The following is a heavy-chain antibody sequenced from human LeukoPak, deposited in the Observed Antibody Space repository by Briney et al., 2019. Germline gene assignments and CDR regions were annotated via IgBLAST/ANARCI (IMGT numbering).Heavy chain of an antibody. CDR1: GFTFSSYA. V-gene: IGHV3-23*01. CDR3: AKEGLGLRLGELSLGYYFDY. D-gene: IGHD3-16*02. J-gene: IGHJ4*02. CDR2: ISGSGGST. Sequence: GGSLRLSCAASGFTFSSYAMSWVRQAPGKGLEWVSAISGSGGSTYYADFVKGRFTISRDNSKNTLYLQMNSLRAEDTAVYYCAKEGLGLRLGELSLGYYFDYWGQGTLVTVSS.